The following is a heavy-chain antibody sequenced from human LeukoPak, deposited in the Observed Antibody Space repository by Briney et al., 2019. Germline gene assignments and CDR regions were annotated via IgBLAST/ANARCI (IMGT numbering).Heavy chain of an antibody. CDR2: ISSSGSTI. V-gene: IGHV3-48*03. Sequence: GGSLRLSCAASGFTFSSYEMNWVRQAPGKGLEWVSYISSSGSTIYYADSVKGRFTISRDNAKNSLYLQMNSLRAEDTAVYYCARAGGYYYYMDVWGKGTTVTISS. CDR3: ARAGGYYYYMDV. D-gene: IGHD3-10*01. J-gene: IGHJ6*03. CDR1: GFTFSSYE.